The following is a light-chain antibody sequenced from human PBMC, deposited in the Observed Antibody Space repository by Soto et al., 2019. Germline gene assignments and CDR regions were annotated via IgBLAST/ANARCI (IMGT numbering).Light chain of an antibody. V-gene: IGKV1-12*01. Sequence: DIQMTQSPSSVSASVGDRVTITCRASQGVGSWLAWYQQKPGKAPNLLIYGASNLHSGVPSRFSGSGSGTEFTLTISSLQPADFATYFCQQTNSFPFTFGQGTRLDIK. CDR1: QGVGSW. J-gene: IGKJ2*01. CDR2: GAS. CDR3: QQTNSFPFT.